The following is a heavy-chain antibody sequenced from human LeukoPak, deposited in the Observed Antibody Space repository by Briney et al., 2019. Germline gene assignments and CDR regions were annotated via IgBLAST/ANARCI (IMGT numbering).Heavy chain of an antibody. CDR2: IYNGGST. CDR1: GFTVSSNY. D-gene: IGHD1-26*01. CDR3: AKYSGNYFGDY. J-gene: IGHJ4*02. Sequence: GGSLRLSCAASGFTVSSNYMSWVRQAPGKGLEWVSVIYNGGSTYYADSVKGRFTISSDNSKNTLYLQMNSLRAEDTAIYYCAKYSGNYFGDYWGPGNLVTVSS. V-gene: IGHV3-53*01.